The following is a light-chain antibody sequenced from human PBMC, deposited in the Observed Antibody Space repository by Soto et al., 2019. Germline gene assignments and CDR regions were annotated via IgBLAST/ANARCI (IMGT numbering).Light chain of an antibody. CDR3: QQYGSSPIT. Sequence: IVLTQSPATLSLSPGERATLSCRASQSVDSYLAWYQQKPGQAPRLLIYDASNTATGIPARFSGSGSGTDFTLTISRLAPEDFAVYYCQQYGSSPITFGQGTRLEIK. J-gene: IGKJ5*01. CDR2: DAS. V-gene: IGKV3-11*01. CDR1: QSVDSY.